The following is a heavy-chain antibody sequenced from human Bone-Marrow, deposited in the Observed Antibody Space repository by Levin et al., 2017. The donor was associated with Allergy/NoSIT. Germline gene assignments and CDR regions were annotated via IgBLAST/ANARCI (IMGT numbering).Heavy chain of an antibody. CDR2: IYSGGST. CDR3: ARTAAHYTLDY. CDR1: GFTVSSNY. D-gene: IGHD6-6*01. Sequence: GGSLRLSCAASGFTVSSNYMSWVRQAPGKGLEWVSVIYSGGSTYYADSVKGRFTISRDNSKNTLYLQMNSLRAEDTAVYYCARTAAHYTLDYWGQGTLVTVSS. V-gene: IGHV3-66*01. J-gene: IGHJ4*02.